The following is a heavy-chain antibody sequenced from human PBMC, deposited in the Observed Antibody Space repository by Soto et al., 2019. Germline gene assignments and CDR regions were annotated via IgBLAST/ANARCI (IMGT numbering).Heavy chain of an antibody. V-gene: IGHV4-30-2*01. D-gene: IGHD1-7*01. CDR2: IYHSGYT. J-gene: IGHJ5*02. CDR3: ARDSLTGNYFDP. CDR1: GGSISSGGYA. Sequence: QMRLQESGSGLVKPSQTLSLTCAVSGGSISSGGYAWNWIRQPPGKGLEWIGYIYHSGYTSYNPSLTNRVTISVDKSKNQFSLTLSFVTAAATAVYYCARDSLTGNYFDPWGQGTLVTVSS.